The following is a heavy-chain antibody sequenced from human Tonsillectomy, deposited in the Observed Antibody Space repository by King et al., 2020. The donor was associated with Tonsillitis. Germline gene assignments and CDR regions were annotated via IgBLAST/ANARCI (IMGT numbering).Heavy chain of an antibody. J-gene: IGHJ5*02. CDR2: ISHDEIYT. CDR3: VPESYVATTGGRWFDH. Sequence: VQLVESGGGLVQPGESLRLSCSASGFTFSNFGMHWIRQAPEKGLEFVSVISHDEIYTNYADSVKGRFTISRDNSKNTLYLQMSSLRPEDTALYYCVPESYVATTGGRWFDHWGQGTLVTVSS. D-gene: IGHD2-15*01. V-gene: IGHV3-64D*06. CDR1: GFTFSNFG.